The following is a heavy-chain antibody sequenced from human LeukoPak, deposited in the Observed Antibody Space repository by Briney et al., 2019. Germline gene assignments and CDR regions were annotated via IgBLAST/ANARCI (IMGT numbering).Heavy chain of an antibody. V-gene: IGHV3-23*01. J-gene: IGHJ3*02. CDR2: ISGSGGST. CDR1: GLTFCGAD. Sequence: GGSLRLSCAASGLTFCGADMHWVRQAPGQGLEWVSAISGSGGSTYYADSVKGRFTISRDNSKNTLYLQMNSLRAEDTAVYYCRSHLEWELPGPNAFDIWGQGTMVTVSS. D-gene: IGHD1-26*01. CDR3: RSHLEWELPGPNAFDI.